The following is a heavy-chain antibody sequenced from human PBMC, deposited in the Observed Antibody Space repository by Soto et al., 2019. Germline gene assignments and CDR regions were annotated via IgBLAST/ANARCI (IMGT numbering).Heavy chain of an antibody. D-gene: IGHD2-2*01. V-gene: IGHV3-23*01. CDR1: GFTFINHA. Sequence: EVQLLESGGGLVQPGGSLRLSCAGSGFTFINHAMNWDRQAPGKGLEWVSSISGGGDATFFGDSVRGRFTISRDNSKNTVTLQMNSLGVDDTAVYYCARKILGSTSRPNYWYFDLWGRGTLVTVSS. CDR2: ISGGGDAT. J-gene: IGHJ2*01. CDR3: ARKILGSTSRPNYWYFDL.